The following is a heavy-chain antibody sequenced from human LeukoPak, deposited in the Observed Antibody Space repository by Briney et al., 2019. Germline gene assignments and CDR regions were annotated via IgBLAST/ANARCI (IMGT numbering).Heavy chain of an antibody. Sequence: PGGSLRLSCAASGFTFSSYAMSWVRQAPGKGLEWVSAISGSGGSTYYADSVKGRFTISRDNSKNTLYLQMNSLRAEDTAVYYCAKTYYDSSGYYFYEPTYYYYYYMDVWGKGTTVTVSS. J-gene: IGHJ6*03. CDR3: AKTYYDSSGYYFYEPTYYYYYYMDV. CDR1: GFTFSSYA. D-gene: IGHD3-22*01. V-gene: IGHV3-23*01. CDR2: ISGSGGST.